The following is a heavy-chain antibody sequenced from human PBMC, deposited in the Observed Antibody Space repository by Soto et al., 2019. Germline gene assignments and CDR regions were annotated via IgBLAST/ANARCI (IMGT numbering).Heavy chain of an antibody. CDR1: GYTITSXG. J-gene: IGHJ3*02. D-gene: IGHD2-15*01. CDR3: ARWRYCSGGSCPDAFDI. Sequence: ASVKVSCKASGYTITSXGISWVRQAPGQGLEWMGWISAYNGNTNYAQKLQGRVTMTTDTSTSTAYMELRSLRSDDTAVYYCARWRYCSGGSCPDAFDIWGQGTMVTV. V-gene: IGHV1-18*01. CDR2: ISAYNGNT.